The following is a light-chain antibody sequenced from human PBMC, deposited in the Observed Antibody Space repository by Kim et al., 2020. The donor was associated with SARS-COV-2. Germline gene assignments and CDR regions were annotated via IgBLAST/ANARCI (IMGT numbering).Light chain of an antibody. Sequence: DIQMTQSPSTLSASVGDGVTITCRASQSISSSLIWYQLRPGKAPNLLIYAASSLQSGVPSRFSGSGSGTDFTLTISSLQPEDFATYYCQQSYIIPPTFGQETKV. CDR1: QSISSS. J-gene: IGKJ1*01. V-gene: IGKV1-39*01. CDR2: AAS. CDR3: QQSYIIPPT.